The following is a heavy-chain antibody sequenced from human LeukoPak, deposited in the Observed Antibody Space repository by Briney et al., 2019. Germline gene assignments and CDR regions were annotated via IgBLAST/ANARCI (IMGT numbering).Heavy chain of an antibody. D-gene: IGHD1-14*01. J-gene: IGHJ4*02. CDR3: ARNPEYYFDY. V-gene: IGHV3-21*01. CDR2: ISSSSSYI. Sequence: GGSLRLSCAGSGFTFSSYGMHWVRQAPGKGLEWVSSISSSSSYIYYADSVKGRFTISRDNAKNSLYLQMNSLRAEDTAVYYCARNPEYYFDYWGQGTLVTVSS. CDR1: GFTFSSYG.